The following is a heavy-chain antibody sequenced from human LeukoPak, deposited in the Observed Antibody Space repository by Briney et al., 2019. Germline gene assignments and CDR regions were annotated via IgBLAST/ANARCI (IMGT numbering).Heavy chain of an antibody. CDR3: ARDSGSYSYYYYYMDV. CDR2: IYTSGST. CDR1: GFTFDDYG. J-gene: IGHJ6*03. D-gene: IGHD1-26*01. V-gene: IGHV4-4*07. Sequence: GSLRLSCAASGFTFDDYGMSWIRQPAGKGLEWIGRIYTSGSTNYNPSLKSRVTMSVDTSKNQFSLKLSSVTAADTAVYYCARDSGSYSYYYYYMDVWGKGTTVTVSS.